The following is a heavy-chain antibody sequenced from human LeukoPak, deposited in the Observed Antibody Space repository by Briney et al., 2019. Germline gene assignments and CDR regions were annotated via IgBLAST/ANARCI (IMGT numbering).Heavy chain of an antibody. D-gene: IGHD3-10*01. J-gene: IGHJ4*02. CDR2: INSSSSYI. V-gene: IGHV3-21*01. CDR1: GFTFSSYT. CDR3: ARAPARGSLDY. Sequence: NPGGSLRLSCAASGFTFSSYTMIWVRQAPGKGLEWVSSINSSSSYISYADSVKGRFTISRDNAKNSLYLQMNSLRAEDTAFYYCARAPARGSLDYWGQGTLVAVSS.